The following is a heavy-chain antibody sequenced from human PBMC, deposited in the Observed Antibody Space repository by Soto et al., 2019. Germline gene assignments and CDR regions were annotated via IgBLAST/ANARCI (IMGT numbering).Heavy chain of an antibody. CDR1: GYSFTSYW. V-gene: IGHV5-51*01. D-gene: IGHD3-22*01. J-gene: IGHJ5*02. Sequence: GESLKISCKGSGYSFTSYWIGWVRQMPGKGLEWMGIIYPGDSDTRYSPSFQGQVTISADKSISTAYLQWSSLKASDTAMYYCARRGYYYDSSGPYNWFDPWGQGTRVTVSS. CDR2: IYPGDSDT. CDR3: ARRGYYYDSSGPYNWFDP.